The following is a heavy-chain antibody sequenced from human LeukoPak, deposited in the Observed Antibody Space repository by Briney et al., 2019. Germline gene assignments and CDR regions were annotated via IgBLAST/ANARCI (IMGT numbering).Heavy chain of an antibody. CDR1: GFTFSSYA. Sequence: LRLSCAASGFTFSSYAMSWVRQAPGKGLEWIGYIYHSGSTYYNPSLKSRVTISVDRSKNQFSLKLSSVTAADTAVYYCARNYYDSSGYYRYFDYWGQGTLVTVSS. V-gene: IGHV4-30-2*01. J-gene: IGHJ4*02. CDR3: ARNYYDSSGYYRYFDY. CDR2: IYHSGST. D-gene: IGHD3-22*01.